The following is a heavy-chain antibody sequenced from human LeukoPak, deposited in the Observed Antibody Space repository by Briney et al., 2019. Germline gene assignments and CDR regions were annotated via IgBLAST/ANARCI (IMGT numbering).Heavy chain of an antibody. CDR1: EFSFSSYA. V-gene: IGHV3-23*01. Sequence: GGSLRLSCAASEFSFSSYAMTWVRQAPGKGLEWVSSISSSGVNTYLADSVQGRFTISRDNSKNTLYLQMNTLRVEDTAVYFCAKFTYTSSSRAFDYWGQGTLVTVSS. D-gene: IGHD6-6*01. J-gene: IGHJ4*02. CDR3: AKFTYTSSSRAFDY. CDR2: ISSSGVNT.